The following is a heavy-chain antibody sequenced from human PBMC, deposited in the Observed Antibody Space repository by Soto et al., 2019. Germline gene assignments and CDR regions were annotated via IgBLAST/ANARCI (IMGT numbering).Heavy chain of an antibody. CDR2: ISGSGGST. Sequence: PGGSLRLSCVASGFTFSSYAMSWVRQAPGKGLEWVSAISGSGGSTYYADSVKGRFTISRDNSKNTLYLQMNSLRAEDTAVYYCANHDLPSSWSPFDYWGQGTLVTVSS. D-gene: IGHD6-13*01. CDR3: ANHDLPSSWSPFDY. J-gene: IGHJ4*02. CDR1: GFTFSSYA. V-gene: IGHV3-23*01.